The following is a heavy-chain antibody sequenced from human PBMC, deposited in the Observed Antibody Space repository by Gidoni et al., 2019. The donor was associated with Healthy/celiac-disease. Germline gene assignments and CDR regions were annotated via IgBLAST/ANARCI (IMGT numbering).Heavy chain of an antibody. J-gene: IGHJ4*02. CDR2: RSYDGSNK. CDR1: GFTFSSYA. Sequence: QVQLVESGGGVVQPGRSLRLSCAAAGFTFSSYAMHWVRQAPGKGLVWVAVRSYDGSNKYYADSVKGRFTISRDNSKNTLYLQMNSLRAEDTAVYYCARVNRAYYYGSGSYYKALDYWGQGTLVTVSS. CDR3: ARVNRAYYYGSGSYYKALDY. V-gene: IGHV3-30-3*01. D-gene: IGHD3-10*01.